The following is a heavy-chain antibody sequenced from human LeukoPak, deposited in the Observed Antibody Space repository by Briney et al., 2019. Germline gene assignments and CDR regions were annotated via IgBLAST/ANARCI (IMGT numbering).Heavy chain of an antibody. CDR1: TXXSYA. CDR3: ARFDHYYDSSGYSDNWFDP. D-gene: IGHD3-22*01. J-gene: IGHJ5*02. V-gene: IGHV3-30-3*01. CDR2: XXXXGSNK. Sequence: TXXSYAMXXVRQAPGKGLEWVXXXXXXGSNKYYADSVKGRFTISRDNSKNTLYLQMNSLRAEDTAVYYCARFDHYYDSSGYSDNWFDPWGQGTLVTVSS.